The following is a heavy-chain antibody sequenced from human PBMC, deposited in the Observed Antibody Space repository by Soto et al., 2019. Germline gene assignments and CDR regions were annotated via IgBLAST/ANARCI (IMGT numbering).Heavy chain of an antibody. CDR1: GYTFTSYA. D-gene: IGHD3-9*01. CDR3: ARGDVLRYFDWLTPPTYYFDY. CDR2: INAGNGNT. Sequence: ASVKVSCKASGYTFTSYAMHWVRQAPGQRLEWMGWINAGNGNTKYSQKFQGRVTITRDTSASTAYMELSSLRSEDTAVYYCARGDVLRYFDWLTPPTYYFDYWGQGTLVTVSS. J-gene: IGHJ4*02. V-gene: IGHV1-3*01.